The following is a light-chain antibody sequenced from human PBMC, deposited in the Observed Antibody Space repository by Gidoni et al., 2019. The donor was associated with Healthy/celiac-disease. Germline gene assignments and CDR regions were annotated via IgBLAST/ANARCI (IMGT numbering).Light chain of an antibody. CDR1: QSVSSSY. J-gene: IGKJ4*01. Sequence: IVLPPSPGTLSLSPRERATLSCSASQSVSSSYVGWYQQKPGQAPRLLIYGASSRATGIADRFSGSGAGTDFTLTISRLEPEEFAVYYWQQYGSSPLTFGGGTKVEIK. CDR3: QQYGSSPLT. CDR2: GAS. V-gene: IGKV3-20*01.